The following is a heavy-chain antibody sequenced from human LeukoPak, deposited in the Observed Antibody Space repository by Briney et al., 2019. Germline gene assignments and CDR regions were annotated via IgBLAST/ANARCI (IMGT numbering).Heavy chain of an antibody. V-gene: IGHV4-39*01. Sequence: SETLSLTCIVSGGYISSSSYYWGWIRQPPGKGLEWIGSITDDGSTSYNPSLKSRVTISVDTSKNQFFLKLSSVTAADTAVYYCAMYRGLTMFDYWGQGTLVTVSS. CDR1: GGYISSSSYY. J-gene: IGHJ4*02. CDR3: AMYRGLTMFDY. CDR2: ITDDGST. D-gene: IGHD3/OR15-3a*01.